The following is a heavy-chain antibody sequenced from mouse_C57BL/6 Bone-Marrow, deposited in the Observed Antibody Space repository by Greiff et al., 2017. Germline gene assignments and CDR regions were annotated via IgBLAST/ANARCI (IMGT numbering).Heavy chain of an antibody. D-gene: IGHD3-2*02. J-gene: IGHJ4*01. CDR2: IDPNSGGT. CDR1: GYTFTSYW. V-gene: IGHV1-72*01. CDR3: ARSGTAQATLLMDY. Sequence: QVQLQQPGAELVKPGASVKLSCKASGYTFTSYWMHWVKQRPGRGLEWIGRIDPNSGGTKYNEKFKSKATLTVDKPSSTAYMQLSSLTSEYSAVYYCARSGTAQATLLMDYWGQGTSVTVSS.